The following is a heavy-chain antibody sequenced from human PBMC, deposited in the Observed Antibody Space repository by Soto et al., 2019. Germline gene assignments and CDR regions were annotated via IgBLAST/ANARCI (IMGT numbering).Heavy chain of an antibody. CDR1: GFTFSDYY. J-gene: IGHJ5*02. D-gene: IGHD2-15*01. CDR3: ARDGVAATTLNWFDT. V-gene: IGHV3-11*06. CDR2: ISSSSSYT. Sequence: GGSLRLSCAASGFTFSDYYMSWIRQAPGKGLEWVSYISSSSSYTNYADSVKGRFTISRDNAKNSLYLQMNSLRAEDTAVYYCARDGVAATTLNWFDTWGQGTLVTVSS.